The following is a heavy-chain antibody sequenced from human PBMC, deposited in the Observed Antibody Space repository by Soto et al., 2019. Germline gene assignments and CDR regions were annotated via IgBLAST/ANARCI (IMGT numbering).Heavy chain of an antibody. CDR3: ARGCYSGYK. CDR1: GYIFTNYY. J-gene: IGHJ4*02. V-gene: IGHV1-46*01. Sequence: QVRLVQSGAEVKKPGASVKVSCKASGYIFTNYYIHWVRQAPGQGLEWMAIINPNGGSTNCAQECEGRITLTRDKSTSTGYVDLSSLQYADTAGYYCARGCYSGYKWRQGTLVTVSS. CDR2: INPNGGST. D-gene: IGHD2-2*02.